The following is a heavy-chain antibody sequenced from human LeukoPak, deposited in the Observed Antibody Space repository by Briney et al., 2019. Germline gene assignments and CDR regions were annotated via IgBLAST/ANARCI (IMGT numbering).Heavy chain of an antibody. J-gene: IGHJ3*02. V-gene: IGHV3-23*01. CDR2: ISGSGGST. CDR3: AKGGVSDAFDI. Sequence: GGSLRLSCVGSGFTFGIHGMNWVRQAPGKGLEWVSAISGSGGSTYYADSVKGRFTISRDNSKNTLYLQMNSLRAEDTAVYYCAKGGVSDAFDIWGQGTMVTVSS. D-gene: IGHD2-8*02. CDR1: GFTFGIHG.